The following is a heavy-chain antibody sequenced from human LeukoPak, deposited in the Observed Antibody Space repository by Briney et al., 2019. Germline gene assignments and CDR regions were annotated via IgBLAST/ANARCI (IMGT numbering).Heavy chain of an antibody. CDR2: ISSSSSYI. CDR3: ARDRRIRDGYVDY. V-gene: IGHV3-21*01. J-gene: IGHJ4*02. D-gene: IGHD5-24*01. Sequence: PGRSLRLSCAASGFTFSSYSMNWVRQAPGKGLEWVSSISSSSSYIYYAGSVKGRFTISRDNAKNSLYLQMNSLRAEDTAVYYCARDRRIRDGYVDYWGQGTLVTVSS. CDR1: GFTFSSYS.